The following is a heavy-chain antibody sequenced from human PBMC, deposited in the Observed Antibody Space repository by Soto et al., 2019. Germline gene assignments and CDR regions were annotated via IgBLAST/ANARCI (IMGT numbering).Heavy chain of an antibody. J-gene: IGHJ4*02. CDR3: ARSRNGAVPDSINF. CDR1: GFTFSRYA. CDR2: ISRDGSSK. D-gene: IGHD2-8*01. V-gene: IGHV3-30-3*01. Sequence: PGGSLRLSCAASGFTFSRYAMHWVRQAPGEGLEWVAVISRDGSSKYYGDSVKGRFTVSRDNSNNTLYLSMTSLRPDCTAVFYCARSRNGAVPDSINFWGQGTLVTVSS.